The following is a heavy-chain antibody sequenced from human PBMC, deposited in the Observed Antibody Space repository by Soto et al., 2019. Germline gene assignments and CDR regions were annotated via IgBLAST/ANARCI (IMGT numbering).Heavy chain of an antibody. CDR2: IIPILGEA. Sequence: QVQLVQSGAEVKKPGSSVRVSCKVSGGSFSSHSFSWVRQAPGQGLEWMGRIIPILGEANYAQKFKGTVTIPANKSTLTANMDLSSLRSEDTAMYYCAGDRGALTGYYVGDAFDIWGQGTMITVSS. D-gene: IGHD3-9*01. CDR1: GGSFSSHS. J-gene: IGHJ3*02. CDR3: AGDRGALTGYYVGDAFDI. V-gene: IGHV1-69*08.